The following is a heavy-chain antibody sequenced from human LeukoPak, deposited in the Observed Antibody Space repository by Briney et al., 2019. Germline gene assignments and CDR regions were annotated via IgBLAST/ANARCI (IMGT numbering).Heavy chain of an antibody. Sequence: SETLSITCTVSGGSISSYYWSWIRQPPGKGLEWIGYIYYSGSTNYNPSLKSRVTISVDTSKNQFSLKLSSVTAADTAVYYCARVHYDFWSGYFAWFDPWGQGTLVTVSS. CDR2: IYYSGST. CDR1: GGSISSYY. J-gene: IGHJ5*02. D-gene: IGHD3-3*01. CDR3: ARVHYDFWSGYFAWFDP. V-gene: IGHV4-59*01.